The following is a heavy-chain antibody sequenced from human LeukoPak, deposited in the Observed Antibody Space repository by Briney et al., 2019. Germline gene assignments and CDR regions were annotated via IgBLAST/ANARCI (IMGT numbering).Heavy chain of an antibody. Sequence: GGSLRLSCAASGFTFSSYAMSWVRQAPGKGLEWVSAISGSGGSTYYADSVKGRFTISRDNSKNTLYLQMNSLRAEDTAVYYCASSEAVAGTGNFDYWGQGTLVTVS. D-gene: IGHD6-19*01. J-gene: IGHJ4*02. CDR3: ASSEAVAGTGNFDY. V-gene: IGHV3-23*01. CDR1: GFTFSSYA. CDR2: ISGSGGST.